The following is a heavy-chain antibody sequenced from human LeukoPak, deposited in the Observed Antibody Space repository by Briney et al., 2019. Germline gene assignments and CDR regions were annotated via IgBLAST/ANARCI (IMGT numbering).Heavy chain of an antibody. CDR3: ARAYPYSYYMDV. CDR1: GYTFTNYD. V-gene: IGHV1-8*03. Sequence: ASVKVSCKASGYTFTNYDINWVRQATGQGLEWMGWMNANSGDIGYAQKFQGRVTITRDTSISTAYMELSSLRSEDTAVYYCARAYPYSYYMDVWGKGTTVTVSS. CDR2: MNANSGDI. J-gene: IGHJ6*03.